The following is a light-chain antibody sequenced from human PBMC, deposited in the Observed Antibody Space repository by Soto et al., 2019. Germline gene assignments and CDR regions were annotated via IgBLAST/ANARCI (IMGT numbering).Light chain of an antibody. CDR2: DAY. Sequence: DIQMTQSPSSLSASVGDRSTITCLASQDIGSHLAWYQQKPEKAPKSLIYDAYSLESGVTSRFSGSASGTEFTLTISSLQSEDFAFYYCQQCNNWPRTFGQGTKVEIK. CDR3: QQCNNWPRT. V-gene: IGKV1D-16*01. J-gene: IGKJ1*01. CDR1: QDIGSH.